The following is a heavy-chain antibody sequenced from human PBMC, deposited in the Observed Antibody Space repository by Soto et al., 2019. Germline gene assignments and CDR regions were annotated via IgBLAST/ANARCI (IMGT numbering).Heavy chain of an antibody. D-gene: IGHD3-3*01. CDR1: GGSISSGGYY. CDR2: IYYSGST. CDR3: ARASSYYDFWSGYSNGMDV. V-gene: IGHV4-31*03. Sequence: QVQLQESGPGLVKPSQTLSLTCTVSGGSISSGGYYWSWIRQHPGKGLEWIGYIYYSGSTYYNPSRKWRVTISVDTSKNQFSLKLSSVTAADTSVYYCARASSYYDFWSGYSNGMDVWGQGTTVTVSS. J-gene: IGHJ6*02.